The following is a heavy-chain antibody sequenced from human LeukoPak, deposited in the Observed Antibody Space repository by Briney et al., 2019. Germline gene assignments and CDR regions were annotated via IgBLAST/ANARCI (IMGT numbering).Heavy chain of an antibody. CDR2: IRYDGSNK. CDR3: AKDSIQGDTALDY. CDR1: GFTFSSYG. Sequence: PGGSLRLSCAASGFTFSSYGMHWVRQAPGKGLEWVAFIRYDGSNKYYADSVKGRFTISRDNSKNTLYLQMNSLRADDTAVYYCAKDSIQGDTALDYWGQGTLVTVSS. D-gene: IGHD5-18*01. J-gene: IGHJ4*02. V-gene: IGHV3-30*02.